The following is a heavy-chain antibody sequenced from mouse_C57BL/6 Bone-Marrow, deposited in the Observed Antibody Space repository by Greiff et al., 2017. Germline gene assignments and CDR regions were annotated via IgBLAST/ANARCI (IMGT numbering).Heavy chain of an antibody. D-gene: IGHD2-4*01. CDR1: GYTFTSPW. CDR2: IFPGSGGT. Sequence: VKLMESGPELVRPGASVKISCKAPGYTFTSPWIQWVRQRPGQGLEWIGEIFPGSGGTYYNEKFKGKATLTVDTSSSTAYMQLSSLTSEDSAVYFCGDYRFAYWGQGTLVTVSA. V-gene: IGHV1-56*01. J-gene: IGHJ3*01. CDR3: GDYRFAY.